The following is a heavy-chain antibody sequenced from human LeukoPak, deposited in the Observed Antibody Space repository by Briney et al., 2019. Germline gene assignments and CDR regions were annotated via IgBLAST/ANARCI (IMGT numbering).Heavy chain of an antibody. CDR2: IMPVLDTG. D-gene: IGHD1-1*01. J-gene: IGHJ6*04. Sequence: SVKVSCKASGGSFRRYAFAWVRQAPGQGPEWMGGIMPVLDTGSYAQGFQGRVTITADRSTSTAYMELRSLRPEDTALYYCAARDNGNDLLSYHAMDVWGNGTTVTVSS. V-gene: IGHV1-69*06. CDR1: GGSFRRYA. CDR3: AARDNGNDLLSYHAMDV.